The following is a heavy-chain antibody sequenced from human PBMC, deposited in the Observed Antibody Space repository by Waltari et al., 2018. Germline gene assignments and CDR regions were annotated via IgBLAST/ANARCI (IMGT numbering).Heavy chain of an antibody. CDR1: GGSISSSSYY. D-gene: IGHD3-3*01. V-gene: IGHV4-39*07. J-gene: IGHJ1*01. Sequence: QLQLQESGPGLVKPSETLSLTCTVSGGSISSSSYYWGWIRQPPGKGLEWIGSIYYSGSTYYNPSLKSRVTISVDTSKNQFSLKLSSVTAADTAVYYCADGGYYFEYFQHWGQGTLVTVSS. CDR2: IYYSGST. CDR3: ADGGYYFEYFQH.